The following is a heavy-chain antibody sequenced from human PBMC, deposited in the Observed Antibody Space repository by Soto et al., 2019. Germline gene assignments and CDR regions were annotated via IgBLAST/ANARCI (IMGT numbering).Heavy chain of an antibody. V-gene: IGHV1-3*05. CDR3: ARGGGGLRLGELPFFDY. Sequence: QVHLVQSGAEEKRPGASVKVSCKASGYTFTNYAIHWVRQAPGQRLEWMGWINSANGNTQYSQKFQGRRTITRDTSASTGTMDLSSLRSEDTAVYYCARGGGGLRLGELPFFDYWGQGTLVTVSS. D-gene: IGHD3-16*01. CDR1: GYTFTNYA. CDR2: INSANGNT. J-gene: IGHJ4*02.